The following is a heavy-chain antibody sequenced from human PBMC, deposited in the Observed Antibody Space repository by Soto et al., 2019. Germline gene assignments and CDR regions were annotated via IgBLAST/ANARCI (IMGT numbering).Heavy chain of an antibody. J-gene: IGHJ5*02. Sequence: SETLSLTCTVSGGSISSYYWSWIRQPPGKGLEWIGYIYYSGSTNYNPSLKSRVTISVDTSKNQFSLKLSSVTAADTAVYYCERDHYGDLNWFDPWGQGTLVTVSS. V-gene: IGHV4-59*01. CDR2: IYYSGST. CDR3: ERDHYGDLNWFDP. D-gene: IGHD4-17*01. CDR1: GGSISSYY.